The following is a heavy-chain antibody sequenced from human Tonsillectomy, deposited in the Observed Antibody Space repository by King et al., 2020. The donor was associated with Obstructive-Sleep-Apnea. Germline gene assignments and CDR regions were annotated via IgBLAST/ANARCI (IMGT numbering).Heavy chain of an antibody. CDR2: IYYSGST. D-gene: IGHD3-10*01. CDR3: AREKWGITMVRGADRWFDP. Sequence: LQLQESGPGLVKPSETLSLTCTVSGGSISSSSYYWGWIRQPPGKGLEWIGSIYYSGSTYYNPSLKSRVTISVDTSKNQFSLKLSSVTAADTAVYYCAREKWGITMVRGADRWFDPWGQGTLVTVSS. V-gene: IGHV4-39*07. CDR1: GGSISSSSYY. J-gene: IGHJ5*02.